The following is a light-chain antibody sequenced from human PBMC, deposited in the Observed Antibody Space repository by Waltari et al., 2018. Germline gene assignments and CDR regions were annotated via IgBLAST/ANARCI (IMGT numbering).Light chain of an antibody. V-gene: IGKV3-15*01. CDR2: DAS. Sequence: EIVMTQSPATLSVSPGERATLSCRASQSITKKLAWYQKKPGQAPRLLIYDASTRATGVPARFSGSGSGTEFTLTISSLQSEDFAVYYCQKYDNWPPTFGGGTKVEIK. J-gene: IGKJ4*01. CDR3: QKYDNWPPT. CDR1: QSITKK.